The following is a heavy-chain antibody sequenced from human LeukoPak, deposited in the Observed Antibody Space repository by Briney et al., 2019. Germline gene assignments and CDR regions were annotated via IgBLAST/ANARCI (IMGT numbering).Heavy chain of an antibody. CDR3: AKDHEIAAAGQGYYFDY. Sequence: SGGSLRLSCAASGFTFDDYAMHWVRQAPGKGLEWVSGISWNSGSIGYADSVKGRFTISRDNAKNSLYLQMNSLRAEDTALYYCAKDHEIAAAGQGYYFDYWGQGTLVTVSS. V-gene: IGHV3-9*01. CDR1: GFTFDDYA. D-gene: IGHD6-13*01. CDR2: ISWNSGSI. J-gene: IGHJ4*02.